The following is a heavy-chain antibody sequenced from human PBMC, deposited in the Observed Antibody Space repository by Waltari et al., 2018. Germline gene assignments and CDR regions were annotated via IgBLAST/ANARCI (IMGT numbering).Heavy chain of an antibody. V-gene: IGHV4-38-2*01. J-gene: IGHJ4*02. CDR2: IYQGGRP. CDR1: GYSISSGYY. D-gene: IGHD1-26*01. Sequence: QVQLQESGPGLVKPSETLSLTCAVSGYSISSGYYWGWIRQPPGKGLEWIGSIYQGGRPSYNPPPKIRVPISVDTSKNQFPLKLSSVTAPDTAVYYCARGVGATTSPALDYWGQGTLVTVSS. CDR3: ARGVGATTSPALDY.